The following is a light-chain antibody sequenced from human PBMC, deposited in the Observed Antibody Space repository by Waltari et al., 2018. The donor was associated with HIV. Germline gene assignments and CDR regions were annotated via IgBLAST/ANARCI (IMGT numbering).Light chain of an antibody. V-gene: IGLV1-40*01. J-gene: IGLJ3*02. Sequence: SVLTQPPSVSGAPGQWVSISCTGSTSNIGAGYDVHWYHQVPGTAPKLLIFGNTNRPAGVPDRISGSKSGTSASLAISGLRAEDEAYYYCQSYDSSLSGSWVFGGGTKLTVL. CDR1: TSNIGAGYD. CDR3: QSYDSSLSGSWV. CDR2: GNT.